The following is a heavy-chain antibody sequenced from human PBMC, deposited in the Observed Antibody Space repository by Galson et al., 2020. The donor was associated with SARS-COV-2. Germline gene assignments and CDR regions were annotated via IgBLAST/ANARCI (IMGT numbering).Heavy chain of an antibody. Sequence: ASVKVSCKASGYTFTSYYMHWVRQAPGQGLEWMGIINPSGGSTSYAQKFQGRVTMTRDTSTSTVYMELSSLRSEDTAVYYCARDHAYYDFWSGYPPPDAFDIWGQGTMVTVSS. CDR2: INPSGGST. D-gene: IGHD3-3*01. V-gene: IGHV1-46*01. J-gene: IGHJ3*02. CDR3: ARDHAYYDFWSGYPPPDAFDI. CDR1: GYTFTSYY.